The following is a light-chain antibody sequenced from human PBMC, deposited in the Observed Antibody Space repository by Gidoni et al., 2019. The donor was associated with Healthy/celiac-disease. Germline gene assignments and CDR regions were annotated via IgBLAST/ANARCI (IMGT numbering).Light chain of an antibody. CDR2: DAS. CDR1: QSISSW. V-gene: IGKV1-5*01. CDR3: QQYNSYPYT. Sequence: DIQMTQSPSTLSASVGDRVTTTCRASQSISSWLAWYQQKPGKAPKLLRYDASSLESGVPSRVSGSGSGTEFTLTISSLQPDDFATYYCQQYNSYPYTFGQGTKLEIK. J-gene: IGKJ2*01.